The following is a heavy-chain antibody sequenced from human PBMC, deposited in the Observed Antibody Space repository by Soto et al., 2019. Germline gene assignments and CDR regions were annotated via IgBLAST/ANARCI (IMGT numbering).Heavy chain of an antibody. D-gene: IGHD6-19*01. Sequence: SQTLSLTCAISGDSVSSNTAAWNWIRSSPSRGLEWLGRTYYRSNWRHDYAVSVKSRITVNPDTSKNHFSLQLNSVTPDDTAVYYCARSVAGSGFDLWGQGTMVTVYS. V-gene: IGHV6-1*01. CDR2: TYYRSNWRH. CDR1: GDSVSSNTAA. J-gene: IGHJ4*02. CDR3: ARSVAGSGFDL.